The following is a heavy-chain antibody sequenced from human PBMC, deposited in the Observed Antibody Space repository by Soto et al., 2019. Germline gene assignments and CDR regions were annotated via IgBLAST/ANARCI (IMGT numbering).Heavy chain of an antibody. CDR1: GFTFSNYA. V-gene: IGHV3-23*01. CDR2: ISDSGANT. Sequence: GGSLRLSCAASGFTFSNYAMSWVRQAPGKGLEWVSTISDSGANTYYADSVNGRFTISRDNSKNTLFLQMNSLRADDTALYYCVKIAAAVSEYWGQGALVTVSS. D-gene: IGHD6-13*01. CDR3: VKIAAAVSEY. J-gene: IGHJ4*02.